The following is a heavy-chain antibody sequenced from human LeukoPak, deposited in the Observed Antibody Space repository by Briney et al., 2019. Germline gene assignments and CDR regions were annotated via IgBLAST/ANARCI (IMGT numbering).Heavy chain of an antibody. CDR2: ISGSGGST. V-gene: IGHV3-23*01. D-gene: IGHD1-7*01. CDR1: GFTFSSYA. CDR3: AKDRRITGTTGGWFDP. J-gene: IGHJ5*02. Sequence: GGSLRLSCAASGFTFSSYAMSWVRQAPGKGLEWVSAISGSGGSTYYADFVKGRFTISRDNSKNTLYLQMNSLRAEDTAVYYCAKDRRITGTTGGWFDPWGQGTLVTVSS.